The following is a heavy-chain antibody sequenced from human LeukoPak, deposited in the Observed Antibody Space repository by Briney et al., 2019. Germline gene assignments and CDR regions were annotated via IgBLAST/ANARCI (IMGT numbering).Heavy chain of an antibody. CDR2: ISAYNGNT. J-gene: IGHJ4*02. Sequence: ASVKVSCKASGYTFTNYGITWVRQAPGQGLEWMGWISAYNGNTNYAQKFQGRVTITADKSTSTAYMELSSLRSEDTAVYYCARVRASIAARPTIFDYWGQGTLVTVSS. D-gene: IGHD6-6*01. CDR1: GYTFTNYG. V-gene: IGHV1-18*01. CDR3: ARVRASIAARPTIFDY.